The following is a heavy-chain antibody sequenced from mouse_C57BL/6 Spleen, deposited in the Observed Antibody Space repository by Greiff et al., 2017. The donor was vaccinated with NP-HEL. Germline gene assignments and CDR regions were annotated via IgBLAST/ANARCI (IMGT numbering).Heavy chain of an antibody. CDR3: ARSGWAYFDY. CDR1: GYTFTSYW. D-gene: IGHD1-2*01. J-gene: IGHJ2*01. CDR2: IDPSDSET. Sequence: QVHVKQPGAELVRPGSSVKLSCKASGYTFTSYWMHWVKQRPIQGLEWIGNIDPSDSETHYNQKFKDKATLTVDKSSSTAYMQLSSLTSEDSAVYYCARSGWAYFDYWGQGTTLTVSS. V-gene: IGHV1-52*01.